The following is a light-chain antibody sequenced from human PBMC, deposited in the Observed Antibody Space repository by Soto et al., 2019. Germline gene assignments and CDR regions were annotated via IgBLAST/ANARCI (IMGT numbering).Light chain of an antibody. J-gene: IGLJ3*02. CDR2: EVS. CDR1: SSDIGVYNY. V-gene: IGLV2-14*01. CDR3: TSFTITNILV. Sequence: QSALTQPASVSGSPGQSITISCTGTSSDIGVYNYVSWYQQHPGKAPKLVICEVSNRPSGVSSRFSGSKSGNTASLTISGLRAEDEADYYCTSFTITNILVFGGGTKVTVL.